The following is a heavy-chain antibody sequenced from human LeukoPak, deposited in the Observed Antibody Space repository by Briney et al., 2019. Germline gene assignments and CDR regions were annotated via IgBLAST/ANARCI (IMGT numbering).Heavy chain of an antibody. CDR2: INHSGST. Sequence: PSETLSLTCAVYGGSFSGYYWSWIRQPPGKGLEWIGEINHSGSTNYNPSLKSRVTISVDTSKNQFSLKLSSVTAADTAVYYCAAQGSGSYVYWGQGTLVTVSS. J-gene: IGHJ4*02. D-gene: IGHD1-26*01. V-gene: IGHV4-34*01. CDR1: GGSFSGYY. CDR3: AAQGSGSYVY.